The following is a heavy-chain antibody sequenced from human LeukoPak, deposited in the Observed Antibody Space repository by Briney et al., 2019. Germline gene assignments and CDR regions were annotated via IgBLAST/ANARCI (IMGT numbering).Heavy chain of an antibody. CDR2: ISSSSSYI. CDR1: GFTFSSYS. J-gene: IGHJ3*02. V-gene: IGHV3-21*01. CDR3: APAWDIQLWLLPDAFDI. Sequence: GGSLRLSCAASGFTFSSYSMNWVRQPPGKGLEWVSSISSSSSYIYYANSVKGRLTISRDDAKNSLYLQMNSLRGEDTAVYYCAPAWDIQLWLLPDAFDIWGQGAMVTVSS. D-gene: IGHD5-18*01.